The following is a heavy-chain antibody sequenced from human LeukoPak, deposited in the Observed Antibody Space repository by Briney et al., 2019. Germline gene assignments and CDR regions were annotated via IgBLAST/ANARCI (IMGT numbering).Heavy chain of an antibody. CDR3: ARGGANRFDY. D-gene: IGHD3-16*01. V-gene: IGHV3-7*04. CDR1: GFPFSGYW. J-gene: IGHJ4*02. Sequence: PGGSLRLSCAASGFPFSGYWMTWVRQAPGRGLEWVATIKEDGSEAYFGDSVKGRFATSRDNAKNSLYLQMNSLRGEDTAVYYCARGGANRFDYWGQGTLVTVSS. CDR2: IKEDGSEA.